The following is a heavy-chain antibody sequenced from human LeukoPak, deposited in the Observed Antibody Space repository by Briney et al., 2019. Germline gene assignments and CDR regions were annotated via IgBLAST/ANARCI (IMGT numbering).Heavy chain of an antibody. CDR1: GYTFTSYD. CDR2: MNPNSGNT. V-gene: IGHV1-8*01. CDR3: ARMYYDYVWGSYRHEERFDY. J-gene: IGHJ4*02. D-gene: IGHD3-16*02. Sequence: ASVKVSCKASGYTFTSYDINWVRQAPGQGLEWMGWMNPNSGNTGYAQKFQGRVTMTRNTSISTAYMELSSLRSEDTAVYYCARMYYDYVWGSYRHEERFDYWGQGTLVTVSS.